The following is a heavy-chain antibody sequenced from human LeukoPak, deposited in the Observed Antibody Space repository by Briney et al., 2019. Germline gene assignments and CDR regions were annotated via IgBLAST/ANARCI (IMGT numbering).Heavy chain of an antibody. Sequence: GGSLRLSCAASGFTFSSYEMNWVRQAPGKGLEWVSYISSSGSTIYYADSVKGRFTISRDNAKNSLYLQMNSLRAEDTALYYCARDVGYCSSTSCYAFFDYWGQGTLVTVSS. J-gene: IGHJ4*02. V-gene: IGHV3-48*03. CDR1: GFTFSSYE. CDR2: ISSSGSTI. CDR3: ARDVGYCSSTSCYAFFDY. D-gene: IGHD2-2*01.